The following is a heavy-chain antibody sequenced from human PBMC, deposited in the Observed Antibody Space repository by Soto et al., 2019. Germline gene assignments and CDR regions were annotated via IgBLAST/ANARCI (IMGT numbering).Heavy chain of an antibody. CDR2: ISAYNGNT. CDR1: GYTFTSYG. J-gene: IGHJ5*02. Sequence: EASVKVSCKASGYTFTSYGISWVRQAPGQGLEWMGWISAYNGNTNYAQKLQGRVTMTTDTSTSTAYMELRSLRSDDTAVYYCARDVGIAVAGTGLNWFDPWGQGTLVTVSS. D-gene: IGHD6-19*01. V-gene: IGHV1-18*01. CDR3: ARDVGIAVAGTGLNWFDP.